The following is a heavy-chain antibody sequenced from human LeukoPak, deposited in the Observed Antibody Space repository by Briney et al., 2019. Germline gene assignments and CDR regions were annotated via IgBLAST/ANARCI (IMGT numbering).Heavy chain of an antibody. D-gene: IGHD6-19*01. CDR3: ATDSPRSAAPQYSSGWYTFDY. V-gene: IGHV1-24*01. J-gene: IGHJ4*02. Sequence: GASVKVSCKVSGYTLTELSMHWVRQAPGKGLEWMGGFDPEDGETIYAQKFQGRVTMTEDTSTDTAYMELSSLRSEDTAVYYCATDSPRSAAPQYSSGWYTFDYWGQGTLVTVSS. CDR2: FDPEDGET. CDR1: GYTLTELS.